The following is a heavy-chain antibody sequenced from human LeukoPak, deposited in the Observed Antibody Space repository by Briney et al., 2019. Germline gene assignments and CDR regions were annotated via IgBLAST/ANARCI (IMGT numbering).Heavy chain of an antibody. CDR1: GFTFSNYW. CDR3: VKPYYYSSGSLN. Sequence: PGGSLRLSCAASGFTFSNYWMSWVRQAPGKGLEWVANIKQDEGEKYYVDSVKGRFTISRDNAKNSLYLQMNSLRAEDTAMYYCVKPYYYSSGSLNWGQGTLVTVSS. J-gene: IGHJ4*02. V-gene: IGHV3-7*01. CDR2: IKQDEGEK. D-gene: IGHD3-10*01.